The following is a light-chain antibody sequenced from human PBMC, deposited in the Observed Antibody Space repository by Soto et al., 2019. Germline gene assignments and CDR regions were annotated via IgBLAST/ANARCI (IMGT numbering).Light chain of an antibody. J-gene: IGKJ4*01. Sequence: DIQTTQSPSTLSASVGDRVTITCRASQSISSWLAWYQQKPGKAPKLLIYDASSLESGVQSRFSGSGSGTEFTLTISSLQPDDFATYYCQQYNSYSFGGGTKVEIK. V-gene: IGKV1-5*01. CDR1: QSISSW. CDR2: DAS. CDR3: QQYNSYS.